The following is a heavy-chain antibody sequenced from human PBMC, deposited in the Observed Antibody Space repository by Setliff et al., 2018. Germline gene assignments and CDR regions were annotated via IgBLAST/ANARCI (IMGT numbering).Heavy chain of an antibody. CDR2: IYPGDSDT. CDR3: ARLALTGYDSSGYYYALDYYYYMDV. Sequence: PGESLKISCKGSGYTFTNYWIGWVRQMPGKGLEWMGAIYPGDSDTRHSPSFQGRFTISRDKAHHSLFLQMNSLRAEDTAVYYCARLALTGYDSSGYYYALDYYYYMDVWGKGTTVTVSS. D-gene: IGHD3-22*01. J-gene: IGHJ6*03. CDR1: GYTFTNYW. V-gene: IGHV5-51*01.